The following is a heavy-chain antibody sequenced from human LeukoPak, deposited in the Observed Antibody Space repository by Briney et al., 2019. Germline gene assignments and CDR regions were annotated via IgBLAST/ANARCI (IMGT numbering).Heavy chain of an antibody. V-gene: IGHV4-59*11. Sequence: SETLSLTCTVSGGSISSHYWSWIRQPPGKGLEWIGYIYYSGSTNYNPSLKGRVTISVGTSKNQFSLKLSSVTAADTAVYYCARGLSGAAFDIWGQGTMVTVSS. D-gene: IGHD3-10*01. J-gene: IGHJ3*02. CDR3: ARGLSGAAFDI. CDR2: IYYSGST. CDR1: GGSISSHY.